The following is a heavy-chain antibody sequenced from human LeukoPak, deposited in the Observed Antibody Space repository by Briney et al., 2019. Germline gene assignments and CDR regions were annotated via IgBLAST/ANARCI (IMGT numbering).Heavy chain of an antibody. CDR3: ARAPFWFGEPLPHGMDV. V-gene: IGHV1-2*04. J-gene: IGHJ6*02. CDR1: GYTFTGYY. D-gene: IGHD3-10*01. CDR2: INPNSGGT. Sequence: GASVKVSCKASGYTFTGYYMHWVRQAPGQGLEWMGWINPNSGGTNYAQKFQGWVTMTRDTSISTAYMELSRLRSDDTAVYYCARAPFWFGEPLPHGMDVWGQGTTVTVSS.